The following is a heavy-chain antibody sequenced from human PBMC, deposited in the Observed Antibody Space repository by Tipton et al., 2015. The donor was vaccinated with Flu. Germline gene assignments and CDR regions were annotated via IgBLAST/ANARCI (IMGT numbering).Heavy chain of an antibody. V-gene: IGHV1-46*01. CDR2: IYPAGGGI. CDR3: VRDKGGGTYTFDV. Sequence: VQLVQSGAEVRKPGASVKVSCKASGYTFSNYNMHWVRQAPGQGLEWMGIIYPAGGGISYAQKFQGRVIMTRDRSTGTVHMELSSLKSDDTAMYYCVRDKGGGTYTFDVWGQGTMVTVSS. CDR1: GYTFSNYN. J-gene: IGHJ3*01. D-gene: IGHD1-1*01.